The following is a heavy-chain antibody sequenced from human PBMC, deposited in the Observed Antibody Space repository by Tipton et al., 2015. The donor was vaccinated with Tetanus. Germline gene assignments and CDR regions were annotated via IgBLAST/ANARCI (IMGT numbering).Heavy chain of an antibody. D-gene: IGHD4-23*01. CDR3: ARGTSGGTDAFDI. CDR1: GGSISSYY. CDR2: IYYSGST. J-gene: IGHJ3*02. Sequence: TLSLTCTVSGGSISSYYWSWIRQPPGKGLEWIGYIYYSGSTNYNPSLKSRVTISVDTSKNQFSLKLSSVTAADTAVYYCARGTSGGTDAFDIWGQGTMVTVSS. V-gene: IGHV4-59*01.